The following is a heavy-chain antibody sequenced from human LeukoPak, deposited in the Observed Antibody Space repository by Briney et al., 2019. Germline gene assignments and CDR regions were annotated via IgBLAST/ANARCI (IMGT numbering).Heavy chain of an antibody. D-gene: IGHD2-2*02. V-gene: IGHV4-34*01. J-gene: IGHJ4*02. CDR1: GESFTIYY. Sequence: SETLSLTCAVYGESFTIYYWTWIRQPPGKGLEWIGKINHSGSTNNNPSHKSRVTMSVDTSKNQFSLKLTSVTAADTAVYYCARGRYTNKPFPDRLFDYWGQGALVTVSS. CDR2: INHSGST. CDR3: ARGRYTNKPFPDRLFDY.